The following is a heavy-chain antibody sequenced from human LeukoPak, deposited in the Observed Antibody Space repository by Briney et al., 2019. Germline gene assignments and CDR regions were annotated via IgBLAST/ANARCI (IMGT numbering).Heavy chain of an antibody. J-gene: IGHJ4*02. CDR1: GFIFSSYA. V-gene: IGHV3-30-3*01. CDR2: ISYDGSNK. CDR3: AKVYSLFIAAAGELDY. D-gene: IGHD6-13*01. Sequence: PGGSLRLSCAASGFIFSSYAMHWVRQAPGKGLSWVAVISYDGSNKYYADSVKGRFTISRENSKNTLYLQMNSLRAEDTAVYYCAKVYSLFIAAAGELDYWGQGTLVTVSS.